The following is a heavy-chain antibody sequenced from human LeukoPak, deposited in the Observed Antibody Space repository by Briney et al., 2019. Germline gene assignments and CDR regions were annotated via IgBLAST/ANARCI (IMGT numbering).Heavy chain of an antibody. CDR3: ARVDRYHFYLDV. Sequence: SVKVSCKASGGTFRTYSVTWVRQAPGQGLEWMGGIIPIFGAPNYAQKFQGRVKVTTDDATGTAYMELSSLMSEDTAIYYCARVDRYHFYLDVWGKGTPVTVSS. CDR1: GGTFRTYS. CDR2: IIPIFGAP. V-gene: IGHV1-69*05. J-gene: IGHJ6*03.